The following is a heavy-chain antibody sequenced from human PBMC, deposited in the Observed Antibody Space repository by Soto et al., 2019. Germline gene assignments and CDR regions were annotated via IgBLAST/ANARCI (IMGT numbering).Heavy chain of an antibody. J-gene: IGHJ3*02. V-gene: IGHV4-30-4*01. CDR1: GGSISSGDYY. CDR2: IYYSGST. CDR3: ARDSEYYYASSGYRHDAFDI. Sequence: QVQLQESGPGLVKPSQTLSLTCTVSGGSISSGDYYWSWIRQPPGKGLEWIGYIYYSGSTYYNPSLKSRVTISVDTSKNQFSLKLSSVTAADTAVYYCARDSEYYYASSGYRHDAFDIWGQGTMVTVSP. D-gene: IGHD3-22*01.